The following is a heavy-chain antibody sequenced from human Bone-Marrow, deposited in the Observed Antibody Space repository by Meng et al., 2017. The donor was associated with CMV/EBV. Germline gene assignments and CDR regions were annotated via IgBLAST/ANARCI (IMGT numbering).Heavy chain of an antibody. CDR1: GFMFSIYE. V-gene: IGHV3-48*03. Sequence: GGSLRLSCAASGFMFSIYEMNWVRQAPGKGLEWVSYISSSGSTIYYADSVKGRFTISRDNAKNSLYLQMNSLRAEDTAVYYCAREGGRFLVGAMGYWGQGTLVTVSS. D-gene: IGHD1-26*01. CDR3: AREGGRFLVGAMGY. J-gene: IGHJ4*02. CDR2: ISSSGSTI.